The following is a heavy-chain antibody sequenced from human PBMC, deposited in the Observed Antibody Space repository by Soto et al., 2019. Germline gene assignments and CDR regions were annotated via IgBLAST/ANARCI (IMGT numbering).Heavy chain of an antibody. Sequence: EVQLVESGGGLVQPGGSLRLSCATSGFVFNLYSMNWVRQAPGKGLEWISYIGNNTNSVYYADSVKGRFTISRDNAKNSLYLQMNSLRADDTAVYYCMGDCHSSHWGLGTLVTVSS. CDR3: MGDCHSSH. J-gene: IGHJ4*02. V-gene: IGHV3-48*01. CDR2: IGNNTNSV. D-gene: IGHD3-16*01. CDR1: GFVFNLYS.